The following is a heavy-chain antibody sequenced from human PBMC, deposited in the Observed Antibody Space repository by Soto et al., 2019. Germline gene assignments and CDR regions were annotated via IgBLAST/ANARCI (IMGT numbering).Heavy chain of an antibody. D-gene: IGHD3-10*01. J-gene: IGHJ4*02. Sequence: QVQLQESGPGLVKPSETLSLTCTVSGGSISSYYWSWIRQPPGKGLEWIGYIYYSGSTNYNPSLKSRVTISVDPSKNQFSLKLSSVTAADTAVYYCARDSGMVRGVILDYWGQGTLVTVSS. CDR2: IYYSGST. CDR1: GGSISSYY. CDR3: ARDSGMVRGVILDY. V-gene: IGHV4-59*01.